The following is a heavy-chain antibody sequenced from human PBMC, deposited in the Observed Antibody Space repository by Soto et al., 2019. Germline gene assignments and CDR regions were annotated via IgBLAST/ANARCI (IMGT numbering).Heavy chain of an antibody. V-gene: IGHV3-66*01. CDR2: IYSGGKT. D-gene: IGHD6-19*01. CDR1: GFTVSSNY. J-gene: IGHJ4*02. CDR3: AKGGRQWLVTSDFNY. Sequence: GGSLRLSCAASGFTVSSNYMSWVRQAPGKGLEWVSIIYSGGKTFYADSVKGRFTVSRDSSKNTVSLEMTSLRAEDTAVYYCAKGGRQWLVTSDFNYWGQGALVTVSS.